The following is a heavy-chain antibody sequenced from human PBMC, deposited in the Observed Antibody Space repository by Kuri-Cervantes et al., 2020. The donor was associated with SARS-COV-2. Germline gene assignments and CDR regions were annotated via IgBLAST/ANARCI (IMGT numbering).Heavy chain of an antibody. D-gene: IGHD3-3*01. J-gene: IGHJ6*02. V-gene: IGHV3-49*04. Sequence: GESLKISCTASGFTFGDYAMSWVRQAPGRGLEWVGFIRSKAYGGTTEYAASVKGRFTISRDDSKSIAYLQMNSLKTEDTAVYYCTDGGDFWSGYPLGMDVWGQGTTVTVSS. CDR3: TDGGDFWSGYPLGMDV. CDR2: IRSKAYGGTT. CDR1: GFTFGDYA.